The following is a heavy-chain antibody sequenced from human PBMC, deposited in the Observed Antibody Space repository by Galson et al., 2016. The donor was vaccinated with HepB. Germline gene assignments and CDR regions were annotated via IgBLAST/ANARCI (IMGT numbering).Heavy chain of an antibody. V-gene: IGHV4-61*01. CDR1: GGSVNSATYL. J-gene: IGHJ3*01. CDR2: ISHSGIT. Sequence: SETLSLTCSVSGGSVNSATYLWNWIRQSPGKGLEWIGYISHSGITIYNPSLKSRVTLSLDRSKNQFSVKLRSVTAADTAVYRCARQPFYHDRAGYLDGAFEFWGQGAMVTVSS. D-gene: IGHD3-3*01. CDR3: ARQPFYHDRAGYLDGAFEF.